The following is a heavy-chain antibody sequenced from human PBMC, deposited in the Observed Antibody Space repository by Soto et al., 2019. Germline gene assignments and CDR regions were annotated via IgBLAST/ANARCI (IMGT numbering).Heavy chain of an antibody. CDR3: ARDLWGYCGTDCYPLDV. Sequence: SETLSLTCTVPGGSVNIGTYYWSWIRQPPGKGLEWIGYMYNTGSTVYNPSFKSRVTISVDTSKNQFSLKLNSVTAADTAVYYCARDLWGYCGTDCYPLDVWGQGTTVTVSS. CDR2: MYNTGST. D-gene: IGHD2-21*02. J-gene: IGHJ6*02. CDR1: GGSVNIGTYY. V-gene: IGHV4-61*01.